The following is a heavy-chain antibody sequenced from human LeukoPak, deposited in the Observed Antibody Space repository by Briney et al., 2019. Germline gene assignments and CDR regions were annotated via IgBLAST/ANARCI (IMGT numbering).Heavy chain of an antibody. J-gene: IGHJ4*02. Sequence: PSQTLSLTCTVSGGSISSGDYYWSWIRQPPGKGLEWIGSIYYSGSTYYNPSLKSRVTISVDTSKNQFSLKLSSVTAADTAVYYCARTQDSYYYDSSGYTPFDYWGQGTLVTVSS. CDR3: ARTQDSYYYDSSGYTPFDY. D-gene: IGHD3-22*01. V-gene: IGHV4-39*01. CDR1: GGSISSGDYY. CDR2: IYYSGST.